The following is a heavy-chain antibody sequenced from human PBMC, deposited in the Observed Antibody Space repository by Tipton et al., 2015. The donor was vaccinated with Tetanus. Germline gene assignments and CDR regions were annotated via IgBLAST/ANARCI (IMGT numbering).Heavy chain of an antibody. CDR1: GFTFSNYA. V-gene: IGHV3-9*01. D-gene: IGHD5-24*01. Sequence: LSLTCAASGFTFSNYAMSWVRQAPGKGLEWVSGISWNSGSIGYADSVKGRFTISRDNAKNSLYLQMNSLRAEDTALYYCAKDISVEMATPYFDYWGQGTLVTVSS. CDR3: AKDISVEMATPYFDY. CDR2: ISWNSGSI. J-gene: IGHJ4*02.